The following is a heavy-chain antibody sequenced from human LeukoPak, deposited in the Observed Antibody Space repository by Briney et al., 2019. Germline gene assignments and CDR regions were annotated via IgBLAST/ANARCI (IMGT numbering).Heavy chain of an antibody. Sequence: GGSLRLSCAASGFTFTSYGMHWVRQAPGKGLEWVAVISYDGTNKFYADSVKGRFTISRDNSKNTLFLRMNSLRAGDTAVYYCAKELYSTTWFDYWGRGTVVSVSS. D-gene: IGHD6-13*01. CDR1: GFTFTSYG. V-gene: IGHV3-30*18. J-gene: IGHJ5*01. CDR3: AKELYSTTWFDY. CDR2: ISYDGTNK.